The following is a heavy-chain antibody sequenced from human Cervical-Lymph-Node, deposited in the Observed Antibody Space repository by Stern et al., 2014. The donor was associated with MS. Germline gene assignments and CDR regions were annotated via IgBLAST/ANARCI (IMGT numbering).Heavy chain of an antibody. CDR3: ARGRGGNYRYYFDY. J-gene: IGHJ4*02. V-gene: IGHV3-21*02. Sequence: EVQLVESGGGLVKPRGSLRLSCAASGFTFRSYSMNWVRQAPGKGLEWVASLSNGGSYIYYADSLKGRFTISRDNAKNSLYLQMNSLRADDTAVYYCARGRGGNYRYYFDYWGQGTLVTVSS. CDR1: GFTFRSYS. CDR2: LSNGGSYI. D-gene: IGHD4-23*01.